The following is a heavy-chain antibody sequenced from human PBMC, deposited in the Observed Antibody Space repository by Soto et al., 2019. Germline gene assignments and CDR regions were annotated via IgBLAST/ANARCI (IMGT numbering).Heavy chain of an antibody. Sequence: GGSLRLSCAASGFTFSSYAMSWVRQAPGKGLEWVSAISGSGGSTYYADSVKGRFTISRDNSKNTLYLQMNSLRAEDTAVYYCAKHFGFGLRIAQLYYFDYWGQGTLVTVSS. J-gene: IGHJ4*02. V-gene: IGHV3-23*01. CDR1: GFTFSSYA. CDR2: ISGSGGST. CDR3: AKHFGFGLRIAQLYYFDY. D-gene: IGHD3-10*01.